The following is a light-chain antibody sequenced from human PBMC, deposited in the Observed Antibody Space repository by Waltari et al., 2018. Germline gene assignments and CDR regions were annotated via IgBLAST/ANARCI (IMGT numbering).Light chain of an antibody. CDR1: TSDIGAYDL. Sequence: HSALTQPASVSGSPGQSISISCAGTTSDIGAYDLASWYQKYPGKAPKLIIYEVKNRPSDISPRFSASKSCDTAFLTISGLQAEDEAEYYCASYVNSFALVFGGVTKVSVL. V-gene: IGLV2-14*01. CDR3: ASYVNSFALV. CDR2: EVK. J-gene: IGLJ2*01.